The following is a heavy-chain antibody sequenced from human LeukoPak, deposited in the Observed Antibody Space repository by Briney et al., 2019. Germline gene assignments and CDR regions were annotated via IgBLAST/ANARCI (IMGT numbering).Heavy chain of an antibody. CDR1: GFTVSNNY. D-gene: IGHD5-24*01. V-gene: IGHV3-53*01. J-gene: IGHJ5*02. CDR3: ARVPDGYNLGTYFGP. Sequence: GGSLRLSCAASGFTVSNNYMSWVRQAPGKGLDWVSVIYTAGSTYYADSVKGRFTISRDNSKNTVYLQMNSLRAEDTAVYYCARVPDGYNLGTYFGPWGQGTLVTVSS. CDR2: IYTAGST.